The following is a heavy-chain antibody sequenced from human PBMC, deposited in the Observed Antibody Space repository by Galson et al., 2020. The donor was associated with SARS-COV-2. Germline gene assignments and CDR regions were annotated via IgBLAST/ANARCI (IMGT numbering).Heavy chain of an antibody. V-gene: IGHV4-39*01. CDR2: IFYSGST. J-gene: IGHJ5*02. D-gene: IGHD2-15*01. Sequence: ASETLSLTCTVSGGSISSSTYYWGWIRQSPEKGLEWIGSIFYSGSTSYNSSLKSRVTISVDTSKNQFSLKLNSVTAADTAVYYCARLVDGGSGSRINWFDPWGQGTLVTVSS. CDR1: GGSISSSTYY. CDR3: ARLVDGGSGSRINWFDP.